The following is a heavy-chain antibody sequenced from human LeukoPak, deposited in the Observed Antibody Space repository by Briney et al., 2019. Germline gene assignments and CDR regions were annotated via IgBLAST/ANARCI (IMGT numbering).Heavy chain of an antibody. J-gene: IGHJ4*02. V-gene: IGHV4-38-2*01. CDR3: ARVGYSYALDY. CDR2: IYHSGST. Sequence: PSETLSLTCAVYGGSFSGYYWGWIRQPPGKGLEWIGSIYHSGSTYYNPSLKSRVTISVDTSKNQFSLKLTSVTAADTAVYYCARVGYSYALDYWGQGTLVTVSS. CDR1: GGSFSGYY. D-gene: IGHD5-18*01.